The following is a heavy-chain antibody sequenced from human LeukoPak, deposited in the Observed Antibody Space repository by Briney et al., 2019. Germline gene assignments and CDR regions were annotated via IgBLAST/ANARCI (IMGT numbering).Heavy chain of an antibody. Sequence: GGSLRLSCAASGFTFDDYAMHWVRHAPGKGLEWVSGISWNSGSIGYADSVKGRFTISRDNAKNSLYLQMNSLRAEDTALYYCAKGARDGSSTTFDYWGQGTLVTVSS. CDR2: ISWNSGSI. D-gene: IGHD2-2*01. J-gene: IGHJ4*02. CDR3: AKGARDGSSTTFDY. V-gene: IGHV3-9*01. CDR1: GFTFDDYA.